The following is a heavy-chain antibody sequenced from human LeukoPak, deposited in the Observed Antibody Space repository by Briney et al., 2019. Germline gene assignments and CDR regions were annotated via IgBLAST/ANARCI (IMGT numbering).Heavy chain of an antibody. CDR3: AGSLDY. Sequence: GGSLRLSCAASGFTFSSYWMSWVRQAPGKGLEWVSYISSSSSTIYYADSVKGRFTISRDNAKNSLYLQMNSLRAEDTAVYYCAGSLDYWGQGTLVTVSS. CDR2: ISSSSSTI. J-gene: IGHJ4*02. V-gene: IGHV3-48*04. CDR1: GFTFSSYW.